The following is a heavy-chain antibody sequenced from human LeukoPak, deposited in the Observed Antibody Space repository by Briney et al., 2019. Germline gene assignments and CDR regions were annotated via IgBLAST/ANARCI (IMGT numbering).Heavy chain of an antibody. CDR3: ARAHRVRYCSSTSCQRFDY. J-gene: IGHJ4*02. CDR1: GFTFSSYW. CDR2: IKQDGSEK. V-gene: IGHV3-7*01. Sequence: GGSLRLSCAASGFTFSSYWMSWVRQAPGKGLEWVANIKQDGSEKYYVDSVKGRFTISRDNAKNSLYLQMNSLRAEDTAVYYCARAHRVRYCSSTSCQRFDYWGQGTLVTVSS. D-gene: IGHD2-2*01.